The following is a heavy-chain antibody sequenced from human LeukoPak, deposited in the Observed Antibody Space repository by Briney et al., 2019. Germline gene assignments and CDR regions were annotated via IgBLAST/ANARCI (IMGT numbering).Heavy chain of an antibody. Sequence: PGGSLRLSCAASGFTFSSHWMSWVRQAPGKGLEWVANIKQDGSEKYYVDSVKGRFTISRDNAKNSLYLQMNSLRAEDTAVYYCARESTVPFFDYWGQGTLVTVSS. D-gene: IGHD4-17*01. CDR3: ARESTVPFFDY. CDR2: IKQDGSEK. CDR1: GFTFSSHW. V-gene: IGHV3-7*01. J-gene: IGHJ4*02.